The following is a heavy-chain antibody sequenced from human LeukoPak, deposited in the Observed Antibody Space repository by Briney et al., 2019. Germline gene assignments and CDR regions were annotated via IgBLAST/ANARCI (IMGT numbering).Heavy chain of an antibody. D-gene: IGHD2-8*02. CDR2: IKPDGSEK. CDR1: GFTLSDYL. V-gene: IGHV3-7*01. CDR3: ASYLYWWSDLGY. J-gene: IGHJ4*02. Sequence: GGSLRLPCAASGFTLSDYLVTWGRPAPGEGLGGVANIKPDGSEKYYVDSVRGRFTISRDNAKNSLYLQMNSLRVEDTAVYYCASYLYWWSDLGYWGQGTLVTVSS.